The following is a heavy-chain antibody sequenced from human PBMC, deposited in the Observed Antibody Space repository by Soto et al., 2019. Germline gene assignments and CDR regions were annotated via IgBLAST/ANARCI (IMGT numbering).Heavy chain of an antibody. D-gene: IGHD2-2*01. CDR3: APRSTSWGPSYWYFDR. J-gene: IGHJ2*01. CDR2: ISAFNDNT. Sequence: QVQLVQSGAEVKKPGASVKVSCKASGSTFTFTDYGITWVRQAPGQGLEWRGWISAFNDNTNHAQKVQGRVTMTTDTTTSTAHRELRSLRSDVTAVYYCAPRSTSWGPSYWYFDRWGRSTLVTVSS. V-gene: IGHV1-18*04. CDR1: GSTFTFTDYG.